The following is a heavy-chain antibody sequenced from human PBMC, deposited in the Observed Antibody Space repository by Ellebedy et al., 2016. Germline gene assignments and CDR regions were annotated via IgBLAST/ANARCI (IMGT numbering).Heavy chain of an antibody. Sequence: GGSLRLSXAVSGFNVTSNDMSWVRQAPGKGLELVSLIYAGGASYYADSVKGRFTISRDNSKNTLYLQMNSLRAEDTAVYYCATRRYGNSDIWGLGTTVTVSS. J-gene: IGHJ3*02. V-gene: IGHV3-53*01. D-gene: IGHD4-11*01. CDR1: GFNVTSND. CDR3: ATRRYGNSDI. CDR2: IYAGGAS.